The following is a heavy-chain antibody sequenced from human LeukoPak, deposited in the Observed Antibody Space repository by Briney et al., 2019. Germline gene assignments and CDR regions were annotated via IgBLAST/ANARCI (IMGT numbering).Heavy chain of an antibody. Sequence: GGSLTLSCAASGFTFDEHDMHWVRQVPGKGLEWVCLISKDGGNKHYADSVKGRFSISRDNNRNSLSLQMNSLGSEDTALYFCAKRSGSPHNFGYWGQEALVTVSS. D-gene: IGHD1-1*01. J-gene: IGHJ4*02. CDR2: ISKDGGNK. CDR1: GFTFDEHD. CDR3: AKRSGSPHNFGY. V-gene: IGHV3-43*02.